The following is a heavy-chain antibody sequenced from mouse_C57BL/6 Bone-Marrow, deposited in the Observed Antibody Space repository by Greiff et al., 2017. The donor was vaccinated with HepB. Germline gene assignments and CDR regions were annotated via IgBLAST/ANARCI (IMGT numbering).Heavy chain of an antibody. CDR1: GYTFTSYW. V-gene: IGHV1-72*01. J-gene: IGHJ2*01. CDR3: ARSITTVVATDDYFDY. Sequence: QVQLQQSGAELVKPGASVKLSCKASGYTFTSYWMHWVKQRPGRGLEWIGRIDPNSGGTKYNEKFKSKATLTVDKPSSTAYMQLSSLTSEDSAVYYCARSITTVVATDDYFDYWGQGTTLTVSS. CDR2: IDPNSGGT. D-gene: IGHD1-1*01.